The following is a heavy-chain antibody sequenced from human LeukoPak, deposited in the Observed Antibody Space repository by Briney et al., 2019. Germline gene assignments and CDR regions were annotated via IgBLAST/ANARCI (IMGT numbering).Heavy chain of an antibody. CDR2: IKDDGSEK. J-gene: IGHJ4*02. CDR1: GFRFNFSW. V-gene: IGHV3-7*01. CDR3: ASLDY. Sequence: GGSLRLSCAASGFRFNFSWMSWVRQAPGKGLEWVSHIKDDGSEKYYVDSVKGRFTISRDNVKNSLYLQMNSLRVEDTTVYYCASLDYWGQGTLVTVSS.